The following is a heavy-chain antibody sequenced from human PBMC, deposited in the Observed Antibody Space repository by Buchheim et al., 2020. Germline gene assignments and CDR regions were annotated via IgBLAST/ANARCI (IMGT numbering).Heavy chain of an antibody. Sequence: EVQLVESGGGLVQPGGSLRLSCAASGFTFSSYEMNWVRQAPGKGLEWVSYISSSGSTIYYADSVKGRFTISGDNAKNSLYLQMNSLRAEDTAVYYCARENTDYYDSSGYYEFYYYGMDVWGQGTT. J-gene: IGHJ6*02. D-gene: IGHD3-22*01. CDR2: ISSSGSTI. CDR3: ARENTDYYDSSGYYEFYYYGMDV. CDR1: GFTFSSYE. V-gene: IGHV3-48*03.